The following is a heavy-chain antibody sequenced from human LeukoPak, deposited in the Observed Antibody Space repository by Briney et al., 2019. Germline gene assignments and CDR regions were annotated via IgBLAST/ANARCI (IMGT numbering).Heavy chain of an antibody. CDR1: GFTFDDYG. D-gene: IGHD2-15*01. CDR3: AKDQYCSGESCPHQRGFHY. Sequence: GGSLRLSCAASGFTFDDYGMSWVRQAPGKGLEWVSGINWSGGSTGYADSVKGRFTISRDNAKNSLYLQMNSLRAEDTAVYYCAKDQYCSGESCPHQRGFHYWGQGTLVTVSS. CDR2: INWSGGST. J-gene: IGHJ4*02. V-gene: IGHV3-20*04.